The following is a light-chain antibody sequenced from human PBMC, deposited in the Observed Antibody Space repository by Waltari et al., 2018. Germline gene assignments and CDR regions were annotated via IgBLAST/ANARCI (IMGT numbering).Light chain of an antibody. J-gene: IGKJ4*01. V-gene: IGKV3-15*01. CDR3: QQYNDWPPLT. Sequence: ETLMTQSPATLSVSPGEGATLPCRASQSITTKLAWYQQRPGQAPRLLIYGATTRATGIPARFSGSGSGTEFTLTINSLQSADFAVYYCQQYNDWPPLTFGGGTKVEIK. CDR2: GAT. CDR1: QSITTK.